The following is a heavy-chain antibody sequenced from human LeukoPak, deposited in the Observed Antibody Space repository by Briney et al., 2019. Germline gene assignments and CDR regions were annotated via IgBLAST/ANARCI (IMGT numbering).Heavy chain of an antibody. CDR2: IYYSGST. J-gene: IGHJ4*02. CDR1: GGSISSYY. Sequence: SETLSLTCTVSGGSISSYYWSWIRQPPGKGLEWIGYIYYSGSTNYNPSLKSRVTISVDTSKNQFSLKLSSVTAADTAVYYCARRNYYDSSGFPFDYWGQGTLVTVS. D-gene: IGHD3-22*01. V-gene: IGHV4-59*01. CDR3: ARRNYYDSSGFPFDY.